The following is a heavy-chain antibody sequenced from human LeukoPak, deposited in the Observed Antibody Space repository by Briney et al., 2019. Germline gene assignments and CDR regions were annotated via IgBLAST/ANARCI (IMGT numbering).Heavy chain of an antibody. CDR1: LDSTTSNF. J-gene: IGHJ5*02. CDR3: ARWQYTISSGWFDP. V-gene: IGHV4-59*08. CDR2: IYYSGGT. D-gene: IGHD6-6*01. Sequence: SETLSLTCTVSLDSTTSNFWSWVRQPPGKGLEWIGSIYYSGGTNYNPSLQGRVSISVDTSKIQFSLKLSSVTAADTAVYYCARWQYTISSGWFDPWGQGTLVTVSS.